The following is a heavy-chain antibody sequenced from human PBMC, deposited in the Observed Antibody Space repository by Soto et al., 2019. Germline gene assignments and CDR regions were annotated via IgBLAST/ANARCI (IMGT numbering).Heavy chain of an antibody. CDR3: ARGADILTGYSRRGGPLGY. J-gene: IGHJ4*02. V-gene: IGHV3-53*02. CDR1: GFTVSSNY. D-gene: IGHD3-9*01. Sequence: EVQLVETGGGLIQPGGSLRLSCAASGFTVSSNYMSWVRQAPGKGLEWVSVIYSGGSTYYADSVKGRFTISRDNSKNTLYIQMNRVRAEDTAVYYCARGADILTGYSRRGGPLGYWGQGTLVTVSS. CDR2: IYSGGST.